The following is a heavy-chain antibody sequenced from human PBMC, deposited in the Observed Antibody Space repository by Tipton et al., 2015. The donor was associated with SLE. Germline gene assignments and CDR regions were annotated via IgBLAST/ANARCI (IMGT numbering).Heavy chain of an antibody. J-gene: IGHJ6*03. V-gene: IGHV4-31*03. CDR2: IYYSGST. CDR1: GGSISSGGYY. Sequence: TLSLTCTVSGGSISSGGYYWNWLRQHPGKGLEWIGYIYYSGSTYYNPSLKSRITISVDTSKNRFSLKLSSVTAADTAVYYCALGVYYYYMDVWGKGTTVTVSS. D-gene: IGHD3-16*01. CDR3: ALGVYYYYMDV.